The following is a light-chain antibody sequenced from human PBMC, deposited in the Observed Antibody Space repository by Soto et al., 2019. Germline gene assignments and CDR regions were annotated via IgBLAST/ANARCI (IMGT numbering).Light chain of an antibody. CDR2: GVS. CDR3: QQRDNWPQT. CDR1: QPVSSNF. V-gene: IGKV3D-20*02. Sequence: EIVLTQSPGTLSLSPGESAALSCRASQPVSSNFLAWYQQKPGQAPRLLIYGVSSRASGIPDRFFGSGSGTDFTLTISRLEPEDSAFYYCQQRDNWPQTFGQGTKVDI. J-gene: IGKJ1*01.